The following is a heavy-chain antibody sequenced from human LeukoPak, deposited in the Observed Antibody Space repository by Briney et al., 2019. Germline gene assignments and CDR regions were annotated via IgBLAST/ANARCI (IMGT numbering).Heavy chain of an antibody. J-gene: IGHJ4*02. D-gene: IGHD2-15*01. Sequence: GGSLRLSCAASGFTFSNHWMTWVRQAPGKGLEWVANINQDGSEKYYADSVKGRFTISRDNARNSLYLQMNSLRAEDTAVYYCARDHEAYCSGGSCSHYDYWGQGTLVTVSS. V-gene: IGHV3-7*01. CDR1: GFTFSNHW. CDR3: ARDHEAYCSGGSCSHYDY. CDR2: INQDGSEK.